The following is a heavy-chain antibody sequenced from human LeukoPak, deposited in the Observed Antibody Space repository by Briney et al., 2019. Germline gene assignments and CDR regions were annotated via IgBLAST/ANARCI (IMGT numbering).Heavy chain of an antibody. D-gene: IGHD2-2*02. CDR2: IIPIFGTA. CDR1: GGTFSSYA. CDR3: ARLSRGGTSCYNCYYYYYMDV. V-gene: IGHV1-69*05. J-gene: IGHJ6*03. Sequence: ASVKVSCKASGGTFSSYAISWVRQAPGQGLEWMGGIIPIFGTANYAQKFQGRVTITTDESTGTAYMELSSLRSEDTAVYYCARLSRGGTSCYNCYYYYYMDVWGKGTTVTVSS.